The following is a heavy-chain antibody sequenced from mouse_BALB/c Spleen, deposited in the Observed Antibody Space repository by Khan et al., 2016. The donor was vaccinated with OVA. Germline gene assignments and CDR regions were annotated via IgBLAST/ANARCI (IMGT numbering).Heavy chain of an antibody. CDR3: AREGNSWFAY. CDR2: INPGSGGT. Sequence: QVQLQQSGAEPVRPGTSVKVSCKASGYAFTNYLIAWVKQRPGQGLEWIGVINPGSGGTNYNEKFKGKATLTADKSSSTAYIQLSSLTSDDSAVYVCAREGNSWFAYWGQGTLVTVSA. V-gene: IGHV1-54*01. CDR1: GYAFTNYL. D-gene: IGHD2-1*01. J-gene: IGHJ3*01.